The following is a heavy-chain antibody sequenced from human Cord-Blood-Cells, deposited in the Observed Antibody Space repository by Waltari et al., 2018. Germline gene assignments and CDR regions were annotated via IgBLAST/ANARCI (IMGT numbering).Heavy chain of an antibody. V-gene: IGHV3-13*01. Sequence: EVQLVESGGGLVQHVGALRLCRAASGVTFSSSDMHWVRRATGKGLGWVSAIGTAGYTYYPGSVKGRFTISRENAKNSLYLQMNSLRAGDTAVYYCAREDPVAGTFDYWGQGTLVTVSS. CDR1: GVTFSSSD. J-gene: IGHJ4*02. D-gene: IGHD6-19*01. CDR2: IGTAGYT. CDR3: AREDPVAGTFDY.